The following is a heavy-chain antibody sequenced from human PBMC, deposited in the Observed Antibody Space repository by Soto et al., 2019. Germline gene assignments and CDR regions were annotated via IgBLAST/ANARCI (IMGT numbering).Heavy chain of an antibody. Sequence: QVRLQQWGAGLLKPSETLSLTCAVYGGSFSGYYWTWIRQPPGKGLEWIGEINHSGSTNYNPSLTSRVTISVDTSKNQFSLKLSSVTAADTAVYYCARGPRALTTWGQGTLVTVSS. D-gene: IGHD1-1*01. CDR3: ARGPRALTT. CDR1: GGSFSGYY. CDR2: INHSGST. V-gene: IGHV4-34*01. J-gene: IGHJ4*02.